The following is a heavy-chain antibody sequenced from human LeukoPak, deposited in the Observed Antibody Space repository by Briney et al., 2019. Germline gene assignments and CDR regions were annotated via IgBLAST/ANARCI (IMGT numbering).Heavy chain of an antibody. D-gene: IGHD6-19*01. CDR3: ARGLYCSGCSDY. Sequence: GGSLRLSCAASGFTVSSNYMSWVRQAPGKGLGWVSVIYSGGSTYYTDSVKGRFTISRDNSKNTLYLQMNSLRAEDTAVYYCARGLYCSGCSDYWGQGTLVTVSS. CDR1: GFTVSSNY. CDR2: IYSGGST. V-gene: IGHV3-66*01. J-gene: IGHJ4*02.